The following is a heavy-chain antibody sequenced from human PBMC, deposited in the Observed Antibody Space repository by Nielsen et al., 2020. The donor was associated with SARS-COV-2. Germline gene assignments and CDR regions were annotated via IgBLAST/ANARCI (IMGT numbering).Heavy chain of an antibody. Sequence: SETLSLTCAVYGGSFSGYYWSWIRQPPGKGLEWIGEINHSGSTNYNPSLKSRVTISVDTSKNQFSLKLSSVTAADTAVYYCARVFFVRGVIKRAHWYFDLWGRGTLVTVSS. CDR3: ARVFFVRGVIKRAHWYFDL. J-gene: IGHJ2*01. D-gene: IGHD3-10*01. CDR1: GGSFSGYY. V-gene: IGHV4-34*01. CDR2: INHSGST.